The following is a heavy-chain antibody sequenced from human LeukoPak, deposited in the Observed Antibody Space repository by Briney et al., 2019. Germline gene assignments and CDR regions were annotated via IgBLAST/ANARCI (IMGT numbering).Heavy chain of an antibody. CDR3: ASSIVGATTDFDY. CDR1: RFTVSSHY. J-gene: IGHJ4*02. V-gene: IGHV3-53*01. Sequence: HPGGSLRLSCAASRFTVSSHYVSWARHAPGKGLECLSVIYSGGSPYYAYSVKGRFTISRDNSKNTLYLQMNRLRAEDTAVYYCASSIVGATTDFDYWGQGTLVTVSS. CDR2: IYSGGSP. D-gene: IGHD1-26*01.